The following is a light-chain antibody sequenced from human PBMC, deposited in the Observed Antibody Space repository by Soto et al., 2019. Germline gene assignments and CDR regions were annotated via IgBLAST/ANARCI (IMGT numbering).Light chain of an antibody. V-gene: IGLV2-14*01. CDR2: EVT. CDR3: SSYTTSSTLV. J-gene: IGLJ1*01. CDR1: SSDVGGYNY. Sequence: QSALTQPASVSASPGQSVTISCAGTSSDVGGYNYVSWYQQRPGRAPKLMIYEVTYRPSGVSNRFSGSKSGNTAFLTISGLQAEDEADYYCSSYTTSSTLVFGTGTKLTVL.